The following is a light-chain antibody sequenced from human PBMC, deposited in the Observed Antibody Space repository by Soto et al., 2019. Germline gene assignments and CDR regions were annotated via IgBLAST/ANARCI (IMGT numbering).Light chain of an antibody. CDR1: QSVNTY. J-gene: IGKJ4*01. Sequence: EIVLTQSPATLSLSPGERATLSCRASQSVNTYLAWYQQRPGQAPRLLMYDASNRATGIPARFSGRGSGTDLTITIDSLEPEDFAVYYCQQRSNWPLTFGGGTKVEIK. CDR2: DAS. V-gene: IGKV3-11*01. CDR3: QQRSNWPLT.